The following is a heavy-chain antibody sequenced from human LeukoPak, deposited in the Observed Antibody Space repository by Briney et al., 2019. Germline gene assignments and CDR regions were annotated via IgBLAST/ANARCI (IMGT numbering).Heavy chain of an antibody. J-gene: IGHJ4*02. D-gene: IGHD3-22*01. V-gene: IGHV4-59*01. CDR1: GGSISSYY. CDR2: IYYSGST. CDR3: ARGSSSGYYYPFDY. Sequence: PSETLSLTCTVSGGSISSYYWSWIRQPPGKGLEWIGYIYYSGSTNYNPSLKSRVTISVDTSKNQFSLKLSSVTAADTAVYYCARGSSSGYYYPFDYWGQGTLVTVSS.